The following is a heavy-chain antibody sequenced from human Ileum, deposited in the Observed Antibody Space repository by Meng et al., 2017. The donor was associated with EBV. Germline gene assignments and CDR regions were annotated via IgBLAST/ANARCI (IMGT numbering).Heavy chain of an antibody. V-gene: IGHV4-30-4*01. D-gene: IGHD5-24*01. CDR3: ARGDRRDGYNS. CDR2: IYYSGST. J-gene: IGHJ4*02. Sequence: QLQRPGPGLANPVPHLSPTVPASGGSISGGYYWSWIRQPPGNGLEWIGHIYYSGSTNYNPSLKSRLTISLDTSKNQFSLNLSSVTAADTAVYYCARGDRRDGYNSWGQGTLVTVSS. CDR1: GGSISGGYY.